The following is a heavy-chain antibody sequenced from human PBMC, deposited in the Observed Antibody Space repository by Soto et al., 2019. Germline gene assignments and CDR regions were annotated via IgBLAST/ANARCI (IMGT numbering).Heavy chain of an antibody. CDR1: GGSISSYY. Sequence: SETLSLTCTVSGGSISSYYWSWIRQPPGKGLEWIGYIYYSGSTNYNPSLKSRVTISVDTSKNQFSLKLSSVTAADTAVYYCARPRGYGGLKWFDPWGQGTLVTVS. CDR2: IYYSGST. D-gene: IGHD5-12*01. CDR3: ARPRGYGGLKWFDP. J-gene: IGHJ5*02. V-gene: IGHV4-59*08.